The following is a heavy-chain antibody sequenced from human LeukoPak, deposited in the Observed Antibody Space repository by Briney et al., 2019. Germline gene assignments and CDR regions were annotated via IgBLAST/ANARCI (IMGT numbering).Heavy chain of an antibody. CDR3: AKDDNWRGSYNYYYMDV. CDR2: IWYDGSSE. D-gene: IGHD3-3*01. V-gene: IGHV3-33*06. J-gene: IGHJ6*03. CDR1: GVNFGSYG. Sequence: GGSLRLSCAASGVNFGSYGMHWVRQAPGKGLEWVAVIWYDGSSEQYAGSVKGRFTISRDNSRDTLYLQMNSLRAEDTAVYYCAKDDNWRGSYNYYYMDVWGKGTSVTVSS.